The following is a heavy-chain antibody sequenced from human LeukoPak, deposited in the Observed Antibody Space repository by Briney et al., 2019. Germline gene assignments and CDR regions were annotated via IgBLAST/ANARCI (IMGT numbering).Heavy chain of an antibody. CDR3: ARDLSSAVLGAAAGPFDY. CDR1: GFTFSSYS. CDR2: ISSSSSTI. V-gene: IGHV3-48*01. J-gene: IGHJ4*02. Sequence: GGSLRLSCAASGFTFSSYSMNWVRQAPGKGLEWVSYISSSSSTIYYADSVKGRFTISRDNSKNTLYLQMNSLRAEDTAVYYCARDLSSAVLGAAAGPFDYWGQGTLVTVSS. D-gene: IGHD6-13*01.